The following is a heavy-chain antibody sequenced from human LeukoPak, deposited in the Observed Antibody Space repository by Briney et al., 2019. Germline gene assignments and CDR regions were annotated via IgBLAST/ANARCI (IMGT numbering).Heavy chain of an antibody. V-gene: IGHV3-21*01. Sequence: GGTLRLSCAASGFTFSSYSMNWVRQAPGKGLEWVSSIYSSSSYIYYADSVKGRFTISRDNAKNSLYLQMNSLRAEDTAVYYCATISQYYYDSSGYFRYCMDVWGQGTTVTV. CDR1: GFTFSSYS. CDR2: IYSSSSYI. D-gene: IGHD3-22*01. J-gene: IGHJ6*02. CDR3: ATISQYYYDSSGYFRYCMDV.